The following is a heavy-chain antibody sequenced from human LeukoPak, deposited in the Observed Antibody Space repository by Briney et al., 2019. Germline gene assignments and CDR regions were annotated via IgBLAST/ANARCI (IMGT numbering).Heavy chain of an antibody. CDR1: GGSISSSSYY. CDR3: ARDRGAMGNWFDP. J-gene: IGHJ5*02. V-gene: IGHV4-39*07. D-gene: IGHD5-18*01. Sequence: SETLSLTCTVSGGSISSSSYYWGWIRQPPGKGLEWVGSIYYSGSTYYNPSLKSRVTISVDTSKNQFSLKLSSVTPADTAVYYCARDRGAMGNWFDPWGQGTLVTVSS. CDR2: IYYSGST.